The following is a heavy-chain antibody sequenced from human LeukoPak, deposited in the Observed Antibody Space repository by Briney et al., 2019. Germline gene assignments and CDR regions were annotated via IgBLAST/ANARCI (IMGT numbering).Heavy chain of an antibody. CDR1: GYTFNGHH. CDR3: ARGIYNDY. J-gene: IGHJ4*02. V-gene: IGHV1-2*02. CDR2: INPNSGGT. D-gene: IGHD3-10*01. Sequence: ASVKVSCKASGYTFNGHHIHWVRRAPGQGLEWMGWINPNSGGTNYAQNFQGRVTMTRDTSISTAYMEPLRLRSDDTAVYYCARGIYNDYWGRGTLVTVSS.